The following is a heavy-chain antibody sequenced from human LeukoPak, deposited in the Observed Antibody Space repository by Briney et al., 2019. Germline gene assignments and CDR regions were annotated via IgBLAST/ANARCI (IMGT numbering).Heavy chain of an antibody. CDR2: ISGSGSST. J-gene: IGHJ4*02. V-gene: IGHV3-23*01. CDR3: AKGGDGYSYYFHS. CDR1: GFTLRSYA. Sequence: GGSLTLSCVTSGFTLRSYAMSWVRQAPGKGLEWVSAISGSGSSTSYADSVDGRFTFSRDTSKNTLYLQMNRLRAGDTAIYYCAKGGDGYSYYFHSWGQGTLVTVSS. D-gene: IGHD5-24*01.